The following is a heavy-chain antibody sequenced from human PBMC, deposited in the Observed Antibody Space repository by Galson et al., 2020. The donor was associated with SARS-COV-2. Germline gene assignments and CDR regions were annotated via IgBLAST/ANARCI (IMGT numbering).Heavy chain of an antibody. CDR2: ISSSSDYI. D-gene: IGHD1-26*01. Sequence: GGSLRLSCEVSGFTFNIYSMNWVRQAPGKGLEWVSAISSSSDYIYYADSVKGRFTISRYNAKNSLYLQMTSLRAEDTAVYYCARDASWAMFGLDVWGQGTPVTVSS. J-gene: IGHJ6*02. V-gene: IGHV3-21*01. CDR1: GFTFNIYS. CDR3: ARDASWAMFGLDV.